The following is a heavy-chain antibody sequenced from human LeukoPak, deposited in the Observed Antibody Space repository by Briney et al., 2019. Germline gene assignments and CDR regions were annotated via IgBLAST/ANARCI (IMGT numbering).Heavy chain of an antibody. J-gene: IGHJ4*02. V-gene: IGHV3-30*03. CDR3: ARVKGFGELLFYFDY. CDR2: ISYDGSNK. CDR1: GFSFTMYG. Sequence: GGSLRLSCAASGFSFTMYGIHWVRQAPGKGLEWVAVISYDGSNKYYADSVKGRFTISRDNSKNTLYLQMNSLRAENTAVYYCARVKGFGELLFYFDYWGQGTLVTVSS. D-gene: IGHD3-10*01.